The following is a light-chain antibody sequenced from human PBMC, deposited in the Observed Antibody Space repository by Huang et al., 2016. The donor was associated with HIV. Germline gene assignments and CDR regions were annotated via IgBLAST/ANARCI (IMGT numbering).Light chain of an antibody. V-gene: IGKV3-15*01. J-gene: IGKJ1*01. Sequence: EIVMTQSPATLSVSPGERATLSCRASPSVSSNLAWYQQKPGQAHRLLIYAAATWATGIPARFSGSGSGTEFTLTISSLQSEDFAVYYCQQYNNWPRTFGQGTKVEIK. CDR2: AAA. CDR1: PSVSSN. CDR3: QQYNNWPRT.